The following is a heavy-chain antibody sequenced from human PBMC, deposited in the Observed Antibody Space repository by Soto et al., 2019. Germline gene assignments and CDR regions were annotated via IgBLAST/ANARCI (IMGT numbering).Heavy chain of an antibody. Sequence: PGGSLRLSCAASGFSLRDHALSWVRQAAGGGLEWVSGISGSEDRTNYADFVRGRFIISKDRAKNTLYLDMSGLRVDDTAVYFCGRTYTGGWGQGTLVNVSS. J-gene: IGHJ4*02. CDR2: ISGSEDRT. V-gene: IGHV3-23*01. D-gene: IGHD3-10*01. CDR3: GRTYTGG. CDR1: GFSLRDHA.